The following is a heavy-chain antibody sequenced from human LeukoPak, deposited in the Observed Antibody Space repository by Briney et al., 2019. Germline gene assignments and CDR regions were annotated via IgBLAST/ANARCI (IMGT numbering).Heavy chain of an antibody. CDR2: IIPIFGTA. CDR1: GGTFSSYA. J-gene: IGHJ6*04. CDR3: TIISSDYYYGMDV. Sequence: SVKVSCKASGGTFSSYAISWVRQAPGQGLEWMGGIIPIFGTANYAQKFQGRVTITADESTSTAYMELSSLRSEDTAVYYCTIISSDYYYGMDVWGKGTTVTVSS. V-gene: IGHV1-69*13. D-gene: IGHD3-10*01.